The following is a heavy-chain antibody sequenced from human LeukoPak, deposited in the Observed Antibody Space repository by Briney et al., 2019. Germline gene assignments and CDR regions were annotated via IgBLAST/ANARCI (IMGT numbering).Heavy chain of an antibody. CDR2: IGGSGNDK. CDR3: VRADGSSGSSEYFQH. J-gene: IGHJ1*01. CDR1: GFAFSRYS. D-gene: IGHD5-12*01. V-gene: IGHV3-21*01. Sequence: GGSLRLSCLASGFAFSRYSMLWVRQAPGKGLEWASCIGGSGNDKQYIDSVKGRFTISRDNAKNSLFLQMNSLTAEDTAVYYCVRADGSSGSSEYFQHWGQGTLVTVSS.